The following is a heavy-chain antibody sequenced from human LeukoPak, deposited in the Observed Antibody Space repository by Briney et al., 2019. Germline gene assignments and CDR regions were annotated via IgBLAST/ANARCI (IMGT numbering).Heavy chain of an antibody. CDR2: INPNSGGT. CDR1: GYTFTGYY. J-gene: IGHJ3*02. CDR3: ARDQSYDAFDI. V-gene: IGHV1-2*02. D-gene: IGHD1-26*01. Sequence: ASVKVSCKASGYTFTGYYMHWARQAPGQGLEWMGWINPNSGGTNYAQKFQGRVTMTRDTSISAAYMELSRLRSDDTAVYYCARDQSYDAFDIWGQGTMVTVSS.